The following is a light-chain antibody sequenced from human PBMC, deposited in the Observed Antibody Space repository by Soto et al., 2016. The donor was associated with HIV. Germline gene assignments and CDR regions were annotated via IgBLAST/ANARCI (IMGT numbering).Light chain of an antibody. CDR1: NIGSKN. Sequence: SYVLTQPPSVSVAPGKTARIPCGGNNIGSKNVHWYQQKPGQAPVLVVDDDSDRPSGIPERFSGSNSGNTATLTISGTQAMDEADYYCQAWDDTVLFGGGTRLTVL. V-gene: IGLV3-21*03. CDR3: QAWDDTVL. CDR2: DDS. J-gene: IGLJ2*01.